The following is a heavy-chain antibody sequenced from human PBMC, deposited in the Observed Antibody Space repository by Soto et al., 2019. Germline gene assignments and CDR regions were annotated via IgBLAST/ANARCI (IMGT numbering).Heavy chain of an antibody. D-gene: IGHD6-13*01. J-gene: IGHJ4*02. CDR1: GFTFSGYG. CDR2: ISFDGSKK. Sequence: QVQLVESGGGVVQAGRYLRLSCAASGFTFSGYGMHWVRQAPGKGLEWVTVISFDGSKKYYTDSVKGRFTISRDDSKNTLYLQMNSLRAEDTAVYYCAKEAKTAATDWGQGTLVTVSS. CDR3: AKEAKTAATD. V-gene: IGHV3-30*18.